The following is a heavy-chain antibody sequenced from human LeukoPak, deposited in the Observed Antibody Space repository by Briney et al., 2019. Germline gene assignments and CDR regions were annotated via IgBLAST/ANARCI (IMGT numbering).Heavy chain of an antibody. CDR2: ISGSGGST. CDR3: AKDRSMWFGETGVDY. Sequence: GGSLLLSCASSGFTFSSYAMSWVRQAPGKGLEWVSAISGSGGSTYYADSVKGRFTISRDNSKNTLYLQMNSLRAEDTAVYYCAKDRSMWFGETGVDYWGQGTLVTVSS. J-gene: IGHJ4*02. CDR1: GFTFSSYA. V-gene: IGHV3-23*01. D-gene: IGHD3-10*01.